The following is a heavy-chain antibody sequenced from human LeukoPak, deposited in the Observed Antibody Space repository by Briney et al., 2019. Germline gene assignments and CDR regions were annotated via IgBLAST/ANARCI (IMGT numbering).Heavy chain of an antibody. V-gene: IGHV3-21*01. Sequence: GGSLRLSCAASGFTFSSYSMNWVRQAPGKGLEWVSSISSSSSYIYYADSVKGRFTIPRDNAKNSLYLQMNSLRAENTAVYYCARFGAWWFDPWGQGTLVTVSS. CDR1: GFTFSSYS. J-gene: IGHJ5*02. CDR3: ARFGAWWFDP. D-gene: IGHD3-16*01. CDR2: ISSSSSYI.